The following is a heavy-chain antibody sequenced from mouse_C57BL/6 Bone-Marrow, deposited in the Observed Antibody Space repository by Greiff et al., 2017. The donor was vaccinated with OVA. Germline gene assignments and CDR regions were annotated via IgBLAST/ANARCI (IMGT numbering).Heavy chain of an antibody. CDR2: IYPRVGST. CDR3: AREGDNYYGSSYWFAY. V-gene: IGHV1-78*01. J-gene: IGHJ3*01. Sequence: QVQLQQSDAELVKPGASVKISCKVSGYTFTDYTIHWMKQRPEQGLEWIGYIYPRVGSTKYNEKFKGKATLTADKSSSTAYMQLNSLTSEDSAVYFCAREGDNYYGSSYWFAYWGQGTLVTVSA. D-gene: IGHD1-1*01. CDR1: GYTFTDYT.